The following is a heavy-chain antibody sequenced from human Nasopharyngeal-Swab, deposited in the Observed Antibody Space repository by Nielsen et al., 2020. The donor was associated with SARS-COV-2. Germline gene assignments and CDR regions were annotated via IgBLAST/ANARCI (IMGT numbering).Heavy chain of an antibody. J-gene: IGHJ6*02. CDR3: ARGRELFNYYYYGMDV. Sequence: SETLSLTCTVSGGSISSYYWSWIRKPPGKGLEWIGYIYYSGSTNYNPSLKSRVTISVDTSKNQFSLKLSSVTAADTAVYYCARGRELFNYYYYGMDVWGQGTTVTVSS. V-gene: IGHV4-59*01. CDR2: IYYSGST. D-gene: IGHD1-26*01. CDR1: GGSISSYY.